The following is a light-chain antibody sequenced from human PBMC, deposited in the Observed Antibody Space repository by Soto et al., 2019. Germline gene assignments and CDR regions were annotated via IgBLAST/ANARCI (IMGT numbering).Light chain of an antibody. CDR1: QGISNY. CDR3: QKYNSALPIT. Sequence: DIQMTQSPSSLSASVGDRVTITCRASQGISNYLAWYQQKPGKVPKLLIYAASTLQSGVPSRFSGSGSETDFTLTISSLQPEDVATYYCQKYNSALPITFGQGTRLEIK. J-gene: IGKJ5*01. V-gene: IGKV1-27*01. CDR2: AAS.